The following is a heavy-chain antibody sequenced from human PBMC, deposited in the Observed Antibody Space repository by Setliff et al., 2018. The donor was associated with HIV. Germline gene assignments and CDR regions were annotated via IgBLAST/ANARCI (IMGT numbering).Heavy chain of an antibody. CDR3: ARGRNYGSPYFYYMDV. Sequence: SETLFLTCAVYGGSFSGYYWSWIRQPPGKGLEWLGEIDHTGSTNYNLSLKSRITMSADPSKNQFSLKVRSVIAADTALYYCARGRNYGSPYFYYMDVWATGTTVTVSS. CDR1: GGSFSGYY. J-gene: IGHJ6*03. CDR2: IDHTGST. D-gene: IGHD3-10*01. V-gene: IGHV4-34*01.